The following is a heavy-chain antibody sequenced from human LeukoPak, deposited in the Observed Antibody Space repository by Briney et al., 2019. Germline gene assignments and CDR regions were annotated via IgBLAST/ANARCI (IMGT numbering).Heavy chain of an antibody. CDR3: ATRGSSGWCDY. J-gene: IGHJ4*02. V-gene: IGHV1-3*01. Sequence: GASVKVSCKASGYTFTSYAMHWVRQAPGQRLEWMGWINAGNGNTKYSQKFQGRVTITRDTSASTACMELSSLRSEDTAVYYCATRGSSGWCDYWGQGTLVTVSS. D-gene: IGHD6-19*01. CDR1: GYTFTSYA. CDR2: INAGNGNT.